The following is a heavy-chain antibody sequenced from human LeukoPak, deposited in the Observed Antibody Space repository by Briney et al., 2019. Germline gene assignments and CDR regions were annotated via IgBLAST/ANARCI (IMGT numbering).Heavy chain of an antibody. D-gene: IGHD2-15*01. Sequence: SETLSLTCAVYGGSFSGYYWSWIRQPPGKGLEWIGEINHSGSTNYNPSLKSRVTISVDTSKNQFSLKLSSVTAADTAVYYCAREIVVVVAASGGYYFDYWGQETLVTVSS. CDR3: AREIVVVVAASGGYYFDY. CDR2: INHSGST. J-gene: IGHJ4*02. V-gene: IGHV4-34*01. CDR1: GGSFSGYY.